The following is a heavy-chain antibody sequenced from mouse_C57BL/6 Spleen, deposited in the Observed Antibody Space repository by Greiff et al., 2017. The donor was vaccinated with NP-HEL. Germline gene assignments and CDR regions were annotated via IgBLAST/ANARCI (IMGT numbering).Heavy chain of an antibody. CDR3: ARAGYGYDGYWYFDV. CDR2: ISSGGSYT. J-gene: IGHJ1*03. Sequence: EVHLVESGGDLVKPGGSLKLSCAASGFTFSSYGMSWVRQTPDKRLEWVATISSGGSYTYYPDSVKGRFTISRDNAKNTLYLQMSSLKSEDTAMYYCARAGYGYDGYWYFDVWGTGTTVTVSS. V-gene: IGHV5-6*01. CDR1: GFTFSSYG. D-gene: IGHD2-2*01.